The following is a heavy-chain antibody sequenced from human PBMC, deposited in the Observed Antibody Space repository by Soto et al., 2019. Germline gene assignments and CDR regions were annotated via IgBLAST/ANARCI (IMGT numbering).Heavy chain of an antibody. Sequence: QVQLVESGGDVVQPGRSLRLSCAASGFIFSTYVMHWVRQAPGKGLEWVALISKEGNKQYADSVKDRFTVSRDNSKSNLKLEMNSLRVEDTATYYCATEDESSGHAGTFQHWGQGTLVSVSP. CDR1: GFIFSTYV. J-gene: IGHJ1*01. CDR2: ISKEGNK. CDR3: ATEDESSGHAGTFQH. V-gene: IGHV3-30-3*01. D-gene: IGHD3-22*01.